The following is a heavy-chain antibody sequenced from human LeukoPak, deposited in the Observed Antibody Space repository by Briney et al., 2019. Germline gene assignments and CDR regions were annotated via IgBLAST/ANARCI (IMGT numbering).Heavy chain of an antibody. D-gene: IGHD6-13*01. CDR2: IRYDGSNK. J-gene: IGHJ4*02. CDR3: AKFLAAAGISPFDY. Sequence: GGSLRLSCAASGFTFSSYGMYWVRQSRGKGLECLAFIRYDGSNKYYADSVKGRFTISRDNSKNTLYLQMNSLRAEDTAVYYCAKFLAAAGISPFDYWGQGTLVTVSS. V-gene: IGHV3-30*02. CDR1: GFTFSSYG.